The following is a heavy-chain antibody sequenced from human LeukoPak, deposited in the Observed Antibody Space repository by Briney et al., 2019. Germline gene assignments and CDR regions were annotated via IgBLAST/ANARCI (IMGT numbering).Heavy chain of an antibody. D-gene: IGHD3-22*01. CDR1: GFTVSSNY. V-gene: IGHV3-66*04. Sequence: PGGSLRLSCAASGFTVSSNYMSWVRQAPGKGLEWVSVIYSGGSAYYADSVKGRFIISRDNSKNTLYLQMNSLRAEDTAVYYCARPTQYYDSSGYSNWGQGTLVTVSS. CDR2: IYSGGSA. CDR3: ARPTQYYDSSGYSN. J-gene: IGHJ4*02.